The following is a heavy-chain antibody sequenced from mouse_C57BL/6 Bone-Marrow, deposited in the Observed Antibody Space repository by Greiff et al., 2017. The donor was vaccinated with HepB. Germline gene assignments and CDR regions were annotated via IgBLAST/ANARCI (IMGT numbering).Heavy chain of an antibody. Sequence: EVKVVESGGGLVQSGRSLRLSCATSGFTFSDFYMEWVRQAPGKGLEWIAVSRNKANDYTTEYSASVKGRFIVSRDTSQSILYLQMNALRAEDTSIYYCARDAPLGSRFAYWGQGTLVTVSA. CDR2: SRNKANDYTT. V-gene: IGHV7-1*01. CDR1: GFTFSDFY. CDR3: ARDAPLGSRFAY. J-gene: IGHJ3*01. D-gene: IGHD1-1*01.